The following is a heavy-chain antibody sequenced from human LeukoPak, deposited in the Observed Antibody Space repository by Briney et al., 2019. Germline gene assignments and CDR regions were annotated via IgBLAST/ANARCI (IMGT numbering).Heavy chain of an antibody. D-gene: IGHD3-22*01. V-gene: IGHV1-69*05. CDR1: GGTFSSYA. Sequence: SVKVSCKASGGTFSSYAISWVRQAPGQGLEWMGRIIPIFGTANYAQKFQGRVTITTDESTSTAYMELSSLRSADTAVYYCATAKERVVITSSFDYWGQGNLVTVSS. CDR2: IIPIFGTA. J-gene: IGHJ4*02. CDR3: ATAKERVVITSSFDY.